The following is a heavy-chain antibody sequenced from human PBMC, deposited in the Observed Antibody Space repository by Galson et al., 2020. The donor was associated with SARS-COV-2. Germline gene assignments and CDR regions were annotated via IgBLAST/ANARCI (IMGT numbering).Heavy chain of an antibody. CDR3: AKLAEGRRSSEDY. CDR2: ISYDGST. J-gene: IGHJ4*02. D-gene: IGHD1-26*01. CDR1: IGSMTSHY. Sequence: LSLTCAVSIGSMTSHYWSWIRQAPGKGLEWIGYISYDGSTTYNPSLKSQVTISIDTSKNQFSLRLTSVTAADTALYYCAKLAEGRRSSEDYWGQGTRVTVSS. V-gene: IGHV4-59*08.